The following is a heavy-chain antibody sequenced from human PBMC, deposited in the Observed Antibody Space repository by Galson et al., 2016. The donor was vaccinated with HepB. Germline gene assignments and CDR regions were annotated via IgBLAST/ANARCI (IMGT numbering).Heavy chain of an antibody. CDR1: GFTFSRHW. V-gene: IGHV3-74*01. D-gene: IGHD3-16*01. J-gene: IGHJ3*02. CDR3: ARDGMRGDACDI. Sequence: SLRLSCAASGFTFSRHWMHWVRQAPGKGLVWVSRIDVNGRNIDYADFVKGRFTVSRDNAKNTLFLQMNSLRAEDTAMYYCARDGMRGDACDIWGQGTMVTVSS. CDR2: IDVNGRNI.